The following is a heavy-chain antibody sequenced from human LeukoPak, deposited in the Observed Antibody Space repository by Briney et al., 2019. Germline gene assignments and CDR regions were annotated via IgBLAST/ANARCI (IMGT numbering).Heavy chain of an antibody. D-gene: IGHD4-17*01. CDR2: MYNSGST. J-gene: IGHJ4*02. CDR1: GGPISGSY. CDR3: ARGIESYGDYGY. Sequence: SETLSLTCTVPGGPISGSYWTWIRQPPGKGLEWIAYMYNSGSTNYNPSLKSRVTISIDPSKNQFSLKLSSLTAADTAIYYCARGIESYGDYGYWGQGILVTVSS. V-gene: IGHV4-59*01.